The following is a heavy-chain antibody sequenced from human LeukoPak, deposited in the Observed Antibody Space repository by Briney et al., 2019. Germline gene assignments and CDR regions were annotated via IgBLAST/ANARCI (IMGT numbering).Heavy chain of an antibody. J-gene: IGHJ6*02. CDR3: ARDRVLTGKTNYYYGMDV. V-gene: IGHV4-59*01. D-gene: IGHD3-9*01. CDR1: GGSISSYY. CDR2: IYYSGST. Sequence: SETLSLICTVSGGSISSYYWSWIRQPPGKGLEWIGYIYYSGSTNYNPSLKSRVTISVDTSKNQFSLKLNSVTAADTAVYYCARDRVLTGKTNYYYGMDVWGQGTTVTVSS.